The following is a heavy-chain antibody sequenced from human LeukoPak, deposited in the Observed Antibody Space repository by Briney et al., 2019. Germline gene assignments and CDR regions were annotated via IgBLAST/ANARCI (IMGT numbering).Heavy chain of an antibody. V-gene: IGHV3-21*01. CDR2: ISSSSSYI. D-gene: IGHD6-13*01. CDR3: ARDSGAAAGLFDY. Sequence: GGSLRLSCAASGFSFTFYSMNWLRQAPGKGLEWVSSISSSSSYIYYADSVKGRFTISRDNAKNSLYLQMNSLRAEDTAVYYCARDSGAAAGLFDYWGQGTLVTVSS. J-gene: IGHJ4*02. CDR1: GFSFTFYS.